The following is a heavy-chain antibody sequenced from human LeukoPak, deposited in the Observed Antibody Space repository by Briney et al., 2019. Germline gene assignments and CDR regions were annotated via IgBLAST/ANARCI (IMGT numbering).Heavy chain of an antibody. J-gene: IGHJ6*02. V-gene: IGHV3-30*02. CDR3: AKGFNYGMDV. CDR2: IRYDGSDI. CDR1: GFTVSSYG. Sequence: GGSLRLSCAAPGFTVSSYGMHWVRRAPGKGLEWVAFIRYDGSDIYYADSVRGRSTISRDTSKNTLYLQMNTLRAEDTAVYYCAKGFNYGMDVWGQGTTVTVSS.